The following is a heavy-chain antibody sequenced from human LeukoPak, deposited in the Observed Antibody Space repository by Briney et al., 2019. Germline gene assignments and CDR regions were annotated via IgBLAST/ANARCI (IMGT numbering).Heavy chain of an antibody. J-gene: IGHJ5*02. V-gene: IGHV4-39*07. CDR1: GGSISNDSYY. Sequence: PSETPSLTCTVSGGSISNDSYYWGCIRQPPGKGLEWIGSIYYSGSTYYNPSLKSRVTISVDTSKNQFSLKLSSVTAADTAVYYCAREAGGPPAGPYNWFDPWGQGTLVTVSS. CDR2: IYYSGST. CDR3: AREAGGPPAGPYNWFDP.